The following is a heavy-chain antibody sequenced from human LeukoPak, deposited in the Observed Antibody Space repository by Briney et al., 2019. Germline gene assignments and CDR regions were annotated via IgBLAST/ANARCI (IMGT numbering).Heavy chain of an antibody. J-gene: IGHJ4*02. CDR1: GGSISSSSYY. CDR2: IYYSGST. CDR3: ARHPPRSLDY. Sequence: PSETLSLTCTVSGGSISSSSYYWGWIRQPPGKGLEWIGSIYYSGSTYYNPSLKSRVTISVDTSKNQFSLKLSSVTAADTAVYYCARHPPRSLDYWGQGTLVTVSS. V-gene: IGHV4-39*01.